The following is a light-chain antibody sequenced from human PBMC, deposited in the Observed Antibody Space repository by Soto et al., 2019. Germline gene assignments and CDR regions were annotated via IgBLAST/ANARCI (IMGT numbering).Light chain of an antibody. CDR2: WAS. Sequence: DIVMTQSPDSLAVSLGERATINCKSSQSVLYTSNNKNYLAWYQQKPGQPPKLLIYWASTRESGVPDRFSGSGSGTDFTLTISSLQAEDVAVYYCQQYYNTPGLTFGGGTKVEIK. CDR3: QQYYNTPGLT. J-gene: IGKJ4*01. V-gene: IGKV4-1*01. CDR1: QSVLYTSNNKNY.